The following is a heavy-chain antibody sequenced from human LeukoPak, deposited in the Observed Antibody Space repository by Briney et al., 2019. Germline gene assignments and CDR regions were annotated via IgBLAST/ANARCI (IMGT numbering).Heavy chain of an antibody. CDR1: GYTFTSYG. Sequence: ASVKVSCXASGYTFTSYGISWVRQARGQGLEWMAWISAYNGNTNYAQKLQGRVTMTTDTSTSTAYMELRSLRSDDTAVYYCARATYDTPPQDYWGQGTLVTVSS. J-gene: IGHJ4*02. CDR3: ARATYDTPPQDY. CDR2: ISAYNGNT. D-gene: IGHD5-12*01. V-gene: IGHV1-18*01.